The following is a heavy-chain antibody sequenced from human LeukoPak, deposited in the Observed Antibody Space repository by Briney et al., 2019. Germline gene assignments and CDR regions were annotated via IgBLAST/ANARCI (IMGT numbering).Heavy chain of an antibody. CDR2: INPNSGGT. D-gene: IGHD3-16*01. V-gene: IGHV1-2*02. Sequence: ASVKVSCKASGYTFTGYYMHWVRQAPGQGLEWMGWINPNSGGTNYAQKFQGRVTMTRDTSISTAYMELSRLRSDDTAVYYCARASSYYDYVWGSYVLYFDYWGQGTLVTVSS. J-gene: IGHJ4*02. CDR1: GYTFTGYY. CDR3: ARASSYYDYVWGSYVLYFDY.